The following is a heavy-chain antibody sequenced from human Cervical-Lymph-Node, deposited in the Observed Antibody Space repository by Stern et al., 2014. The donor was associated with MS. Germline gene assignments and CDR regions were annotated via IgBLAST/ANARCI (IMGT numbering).Heavy chain of an antibody. Sequence: VQLVESGGGVVQPGRSLRLSCAASGFTFSSYGMHWVRQAPGKGLEWGALNSHDGTSKYYADSVKGRFTISRDSVKNTLYLPMSSLRTEGTALYYCAKDRALMKVLTTYLRRYALDVWGQGTSVTVSS. D-gene: IGHD2/OR15-2a*01. CDR3: AKDRALMKVLTTYLRRYALDV. V-gene: IGHV3-30*18. J-gene: IGHJ6*02. CDR1: GFTFSSYG. CDR2: NSHDGTSK.